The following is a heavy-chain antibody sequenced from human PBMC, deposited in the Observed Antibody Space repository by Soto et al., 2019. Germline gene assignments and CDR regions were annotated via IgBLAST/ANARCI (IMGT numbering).Heavy chain of an antibody. Sequence: PSETLSLTCTVSGGSISSHYWGWIRQPPGKAPEWIGQIFYSGGTNYNPSLEGRVTMSVDTSKSQFSLKLSSMTAADTAVYYCARAGGNFDPWGQGTLVTVSS. CDR2: IFYSGGT. CDR1: GGSISSHY. CDR3: ARAGGNFDP. J-gene: IGHJ5*02. V-gene: IGHV4-59*11.